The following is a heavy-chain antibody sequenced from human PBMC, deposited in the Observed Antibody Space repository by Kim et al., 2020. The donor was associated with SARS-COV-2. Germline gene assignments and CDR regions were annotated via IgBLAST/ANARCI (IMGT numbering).Heavy chain of an antibody. D-gene: IGHD5-18*01. CDR2: LSYDGNNK. Sequence: GGSLRLSCAASGFTFSDYAMHWVRQAPGKGLEWVAILSYDGNNKYYADFVKGRFTISRDTSKNTLFLQMNSLRPEDTAVYFCARVQYSYGKSEYYHYGMDVWGQGTTVTVSS. V-gene: IGHV3-30*04. CDR3: ARVQYSYGKSEYYHYGMDV. CDR1: GFTFSDYA. J-gene: IGHJ6*02.